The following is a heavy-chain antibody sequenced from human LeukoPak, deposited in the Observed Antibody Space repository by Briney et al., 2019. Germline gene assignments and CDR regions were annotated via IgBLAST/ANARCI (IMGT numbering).Heavy chain of an antibody. D-gene: IGHD5-24*01. V-gene: IGHV4-59*11. CDR2: IYSSGST. CDR1: GDSISDHS. CDR3: ARDPRRRDGYNHDA. J-gene: IGHJ5*02. Sequence: SETLSLTCTVSGDSISDHSWSWIRQPPGKGLEWIGYIYSSGSTNYNPSLKSRVTISADTSKKQFSLRLSSVTAADTAVYFCARDPRRRDGYNHDAWVQGTLVTVSS.